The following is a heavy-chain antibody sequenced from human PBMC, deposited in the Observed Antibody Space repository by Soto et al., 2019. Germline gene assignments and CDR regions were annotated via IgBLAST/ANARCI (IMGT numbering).Heavy chain of an antibody. D-gene: IGHD3-3*01. CDR3: ARGGGTILAPLP. CDR1: GYTFTGYF. J-gene: IGHJ5*02. CDR2: INPNSGAT. V-gene: IGHV1-2*02. Sequence: ASVKVSCKASGYTFTGYFIHWVRQAPGQGLEWMGWINPNSGATKYAQKFQGRVTMTRDTSISTAYMELTLLRSDDTAIYYCARGGGTILAPLPWGDVTLVTVSS.